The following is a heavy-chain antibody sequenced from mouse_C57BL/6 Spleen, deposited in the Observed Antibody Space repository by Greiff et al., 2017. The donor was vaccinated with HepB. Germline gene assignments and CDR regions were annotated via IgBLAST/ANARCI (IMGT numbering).Heavy chain of an antibody. Sequence: EVQLQQSGPELVKPGASVKMSCKASGYTFTDYNMHWVKQSHGKSLEWIGYINPNNGGTSYNQKFKGKATLTVNKSSSTAYMELRSLTSEDSAVYYCASPSSYDYDWYFDVWGTVTTVTVSS. V-gene: IGHV1-22*01. CDR2: INPNNGGT. D-gene: IGHD2-4*01. J-gene: IGHJ1*03. CDR1: GYTFTDYN. CDR3: ASPSSYDYDWYFDV.